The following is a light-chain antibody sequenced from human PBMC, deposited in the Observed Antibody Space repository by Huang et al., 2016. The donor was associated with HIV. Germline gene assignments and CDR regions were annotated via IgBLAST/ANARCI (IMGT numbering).Light chain of an antibody. V-gene: IGKV3-15*01. CDR1: QSVSSN. Sequence: EIVMTQSSVTLSVSPGESATLSCRASQSVSSNLAWYQHKPGQAPRLLIYGASTRATGIPARFSGSGSGTEFTLTISNLQAEDFAVYYCQQSHDWPPYTFGQGTKLEIK. CDR3: QQSHDWPPYT. J-gene: IGKJ2*01. CDR2: GAS.